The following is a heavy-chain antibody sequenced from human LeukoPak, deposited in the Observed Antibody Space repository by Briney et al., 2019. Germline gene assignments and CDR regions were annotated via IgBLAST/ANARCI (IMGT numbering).Heavy chain of an antibody. V-gene: IGHV3-13*01. Sequence: GGSLRLSCAASGFTFSSYDMHWVRQATGKGLEWVSAIGTAGDTYYPGSVKGRFTISRENAKNSLYLQMNSLRAGDTAVYYCARGGYCSSTSCYVFDYWGQGTLVTVSS. D-gene: IGHD2-2*01. CDR1: GFTFSSYD. J-gene: IGHJ4*02. CDR2: IGTAGDT. CDR3: ARGGYCSSTSCYVFDY.